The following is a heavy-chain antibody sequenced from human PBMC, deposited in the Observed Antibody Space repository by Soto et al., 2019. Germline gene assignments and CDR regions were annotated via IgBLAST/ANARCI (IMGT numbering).Heavy chain of an antibody. V-gene: IGHV3-30-3*01. D-gene: IGHD3-3*01. CDR1: GFTFSSYA. Sequence: QVQLVESGGGVVQPGRSLRLSCAASGFTFSSYAMHWVRQAPGKGLGWVAVISYDGSNKYYADSVKGRFTISRDNSKNTLYLQMNSLRAEDTAVYYCARETYYDFWSGPYYGMDVWGQGTTVTVSS. J-gene: IGHJ6*02. CDR2: ISYDGSNK. CDR3: ARETYYDFWSGPYYGMDV.